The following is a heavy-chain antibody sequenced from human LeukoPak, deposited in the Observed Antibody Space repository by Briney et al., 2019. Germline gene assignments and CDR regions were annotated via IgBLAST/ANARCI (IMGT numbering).Heavy chain of an antibody. V-gene: IGHV1-69*04. CDR2: IIPILSIA. D-gene: IGHD3-3*01. CDR3: ARDGTYYDFWSGFDY. CDR1: GGTFSSYA. Sequence: SVKVSCKASGGTFSSYAISWVRQAPGQGLEWMGRIIPILSIANNAEKFQGRVTITADKSASTAYMELSSLRSEDTAVYYCARDGTYYDFWSGFDYWGQGTLVTVSS. J-gene: IGHJ4*02.